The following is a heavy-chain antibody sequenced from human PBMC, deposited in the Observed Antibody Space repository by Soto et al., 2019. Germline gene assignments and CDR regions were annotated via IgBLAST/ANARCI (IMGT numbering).Heavy chain of an antibody. V-gene: IGHV3-23*01. CDR3: AHPRGYGVFDAYDI. J-gene: IGHJ3*02. D-gene: IGHD5-18*01. Sequence: LXLSCAPSGFTFSTYAMSWFLQAPGKGLEWVSALSAGGGTTYYADAVKGRFIISRDNSIDTLYLQMNSLRTEDTAVYYCAHPRGYGVFDAYDIWGLGAMVTVSS. CDR2: LSAGGGTT. CDR1: GFTFSTYA.